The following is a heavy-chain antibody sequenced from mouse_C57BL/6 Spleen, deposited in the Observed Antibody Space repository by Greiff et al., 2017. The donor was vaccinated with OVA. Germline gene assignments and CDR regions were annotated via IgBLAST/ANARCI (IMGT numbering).Heavy chain of an antibody. CDR1: GYTFTSYW. Sequence: QVQLQQSGAELVMPGASVKLSCKASGYTFTSYWMHWVKQRPGQGLEWIGEIDPSDSYTNYNQKFKGKSTLTVDKSSSTAYMQLSSLTSEDSAVYYCARRSSSRGAMDYWGQGTSVTVSS. V-gene: IGHV1-69*01. D-gene: IGHD1-1*01. CDR2: IDPSDSYT. J-gene: IGHJ4*01. CDR3: ARRSSSRGAMDY.